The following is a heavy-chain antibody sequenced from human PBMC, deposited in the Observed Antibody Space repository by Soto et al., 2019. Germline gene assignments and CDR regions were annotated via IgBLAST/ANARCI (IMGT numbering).Heavy chain of an antibody. J-gene: IGHJ6*02. CDR2: ISAYNGNT. V-gene: IGHV1-18*01. CDR1: GYTFTTYV. D-gene: IGHD6-13*01. CDR3: ARDLDSSSWYGGYYYYGMDV. Sequence: ASVKVSCKASGYTFTTYVISWVRQAPGQGLEWMGWISAYNGNTNYAQKLQGRVTMTTDTSTSTAYMELRSLRSDDTAVYYCARDLDSSSWYGGYYYYGMDVWGQGTTVTVSS.